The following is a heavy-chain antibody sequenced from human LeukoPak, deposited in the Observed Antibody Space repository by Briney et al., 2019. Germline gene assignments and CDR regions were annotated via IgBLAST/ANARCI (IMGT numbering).Heavy chain of an antibody. J-gene: IGHJ6*03. Sequence: GGSLRLSCGASGFTFSDYSTHWVRQAPGRGLAWVASITSAGGYRYYADSVKGRFTISRDNAQNSLFLQMNSLRAEDTAVYFCATSGGFVLPNAITGNWYMDVWGRGTTVTVSS. D-gene: IGHD2-2*01. CDR2: ITSAGGYR. V-gene: IGHV3-21*01. CDR3: ATSGGFVLPNAITGNWYMDV. CDR1: GFTFSDYS.